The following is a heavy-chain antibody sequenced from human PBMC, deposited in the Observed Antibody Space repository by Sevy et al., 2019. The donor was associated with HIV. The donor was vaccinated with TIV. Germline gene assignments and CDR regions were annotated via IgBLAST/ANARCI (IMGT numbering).Heavy chain of an antibody. Sequence: GGSLRLSCAASGFTVSSNYMSWVRQAPGKGLEWVSVIYSGGSTYYADSVKGRFTISRDSSKNTLYLQMNSLRAEDTAVYYCAREQRRYCSGGSCYSTYYFDYWGQGTLVTVSS. V-gene: IGHV3-53*01. CDR3: AREQRRYCSGGSCYSTYYFDY. CDR2: IYSGGST. CDR1: GFTVSSNY. D-gene: IGHD2-15*01. J-gene: IGHJ4*02.